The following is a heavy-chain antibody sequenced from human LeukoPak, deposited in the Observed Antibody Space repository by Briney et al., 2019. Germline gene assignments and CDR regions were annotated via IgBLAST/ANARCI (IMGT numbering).Heavy chain of an antibody. V-gene: IGHV3-9*01. J-gene: IGHJ4*02. CDR3: AKDIFGTGLDY. D-gene: IGHD1-1*01. Sequence: GGSLRLSCAASGFTFDDYAMHWVRQAPGKGLEWVSGISWNSGSIGYADSVKGRFTISRDNAKNSLYLQMNSLRAEDTALYYCAKDIFGTGLDYWGQGTRVTVSS. CDR1: GFTFDDYA. CDR2: ISWNSGSI.